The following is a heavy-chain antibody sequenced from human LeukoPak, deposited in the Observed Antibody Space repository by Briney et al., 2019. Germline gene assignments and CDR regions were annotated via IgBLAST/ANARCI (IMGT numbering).Heavy chain of an antibody. J-gene: IGHJ4*02. CDR2: IIPILGIA. D-gene: IGHD3-10*01. V-gene: IGHV1-69*04. CDR1: GYTFTSYA. Sequence: ASVKVSCKASGYTFTSYAMHWVRQAPGQGLEWMGRIIPILGIANYAQKFQGRVTITADKSTSTAYMELSSLRSEDTAVYYCASYSMVRGEVDYWGQGTLVTVSS. CDR3: ASYSMVRGEVDY.